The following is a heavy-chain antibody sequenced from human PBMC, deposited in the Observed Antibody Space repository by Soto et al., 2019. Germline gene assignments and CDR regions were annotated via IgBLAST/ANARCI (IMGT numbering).Heavy chain of an antibody. J-gene: IGHJ6*02. CDR2: IFHSGST. V-gene: IGHV4-59*01. D-gene: IGHD3-3*01. CDR1: GGSISSNY. CDR3: ARVDYDFGSGSSPSNYGMDV. Sequence: PSETLSLTCTVSGGSISSNYWSWIRQPPGKGLEWIGYIFHSGSTTYNPSLKSRVTMSVDTSKNQFSLNLSSVTAADTAVYYCARVDYDFGSGSSPSNYGMDVWGQGTTVTVSS.